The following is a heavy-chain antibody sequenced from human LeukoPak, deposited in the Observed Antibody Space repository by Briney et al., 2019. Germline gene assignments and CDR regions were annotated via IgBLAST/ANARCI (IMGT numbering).Heavy chain of an antibody. D-gene: IGHD3-10*01. CDR2: ISDRGGST. CDR3: AKDTYYYGSGSYSDY. Sequence: GGSLRLSCAAPGFTFSNYAMSWVRQAPGKGLEWVSVISDRGGSTYHADSVKGRFTISRDNSKNTLYLQMNSLRAEDTAVYYYAKDTYYYGSGSYSDYWGQGTLVAVSS. J-gene: IGHJ4*02. CDR1: GFTFSNYA. V-gene: IGHV3-23*01.